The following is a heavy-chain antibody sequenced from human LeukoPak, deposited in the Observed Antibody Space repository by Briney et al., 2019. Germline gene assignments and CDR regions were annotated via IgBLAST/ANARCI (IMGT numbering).Heavy chain of an antibody. J-gene: IGHJ4*02. Sequence: PGRSLRLSCAASGFAFDDYAMHWVPQAPGPLPESVSLIHKDATPHYAEFVKGRSGISRDNSKASPYLQMNSLRAEDTALYYCAKTRRSGTEYADFDRWGQGTLVTVSS. D-gene: IGHD1-26*01. V-gene: IGHV3-43*02. CDR2: IHKDATP. CDR3: AKTRRSGTEYADFDR. CDR1: GFAFDDYA.